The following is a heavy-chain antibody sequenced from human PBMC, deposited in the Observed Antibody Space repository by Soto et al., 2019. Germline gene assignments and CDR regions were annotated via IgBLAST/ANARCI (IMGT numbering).Heavy chain of an antibody. CDR1: GGSISSGDYY. CDR2: INHSGST. D-gene: IGHD5-12*01. CDR3: ARAHSGGGYETFDY. J-gene: IGHJ4*02. V-gene: IGHV4-30-4*01. Sequence: PSETLSLTCTVSGGSISSGDYYWSWIRQPPGKGLEWIGEINHSGSTNYNPSLKSRVTISVDTSKNQFSLKLSSVTAADTAVYYCARAHSGGGYETFDYWGQGTLVTVSS.